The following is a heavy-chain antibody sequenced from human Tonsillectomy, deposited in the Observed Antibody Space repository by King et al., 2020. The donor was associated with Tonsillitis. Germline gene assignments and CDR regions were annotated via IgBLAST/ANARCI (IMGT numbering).Heavy chain of an antibody. CDR3: ARAPGPLWVGGKG. Sequence: VQLVESGGGLVQPGGSLRLSCAASGFTVSSNYMSWVRQAPGKGLEWVSVIYSGGSTYYADSVKGRFTISRHNSKNTLYLQMNSLRAEDTAVYYCARAPGPLWVGGKGWGQGTLVTGSS. J-gene: IGHJ4*02. CDR2: IYSGGST. V-gene: IGHV3-53*04. CDR1: GFTVSSNY. D-gene: IGHD3-10*01.